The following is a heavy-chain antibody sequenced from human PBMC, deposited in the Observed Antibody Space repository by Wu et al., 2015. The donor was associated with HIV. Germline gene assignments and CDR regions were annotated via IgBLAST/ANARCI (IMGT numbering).Heavy chain of an antibody. D-gene: IGHD3-10*01. V-gene: IGHV1-18*01. J-gene: IGHJ3*02. CDR2: ISAYNGDT. CDR1: GYTFTTYA. Sequence: QVQLVQSGAEVKKPGASVKVSCKASGYTFTTYAITWVRQAPGQGLEWMGWISAYNGDTNYAQKLQGRITMTTDTSTSTAYMELRXLRSDDTAVYYCARRPVGSGYYYNSTNPXVFDIVGPRD. CDR3: ARRPVGSGYYYNSTNPXVFDI.